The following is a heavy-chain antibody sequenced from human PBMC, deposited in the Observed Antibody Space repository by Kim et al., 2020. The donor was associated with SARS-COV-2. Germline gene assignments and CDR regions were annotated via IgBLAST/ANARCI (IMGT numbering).Heavy chain of an antibody. D-gene: IGHD1-7*01. CDR3: ARGLVKNYRDAFDI. J-gene: IGHJ3*02. V-gene: IGHV1-69*01. Sequence: AQKFQGRVTITADESTSTAYMELSSLRSEDTAVYYCARGLVKNYRDAFDIWGQGTMVTVSS.